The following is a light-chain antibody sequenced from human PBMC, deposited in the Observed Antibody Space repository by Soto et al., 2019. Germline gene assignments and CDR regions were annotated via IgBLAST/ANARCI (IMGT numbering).Light chain of an antibody. Sequence: DIQMTQSPSTLSASVGDRVTITCRASQSISSWLAWYQQKPGKAPNLLIYKASSLESGVPSRFSGSGSGTEFTLNISSLQPDDFATYYCQQYNSYPTFGGGTKVEIK. CDR3: QQYNSYPT. J-gene: IGKJ4*01. V-gene: IGKV1-5*03. CDR1: QSISSW. CDR2: KAS.